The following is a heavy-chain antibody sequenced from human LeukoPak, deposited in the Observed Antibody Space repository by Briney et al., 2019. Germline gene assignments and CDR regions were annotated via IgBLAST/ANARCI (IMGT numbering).Heavy chain of an antibody. J-gene: IGHJ4*02. CDR3: ARETEGLDY. V-gene: IGHV3-48*02. CDR2: ISDGSSTI. CDR1: GFTFSSYA. Sequence: PGGSLRLSCAASGFTFSSYAMSWVRQAPGKGLEWVSYISDGSSTIYYADSVRGRFTISRDNAKNSLYLQINSLRDEDTAVYYCARETEGLDYWGQGTLVTVSS.